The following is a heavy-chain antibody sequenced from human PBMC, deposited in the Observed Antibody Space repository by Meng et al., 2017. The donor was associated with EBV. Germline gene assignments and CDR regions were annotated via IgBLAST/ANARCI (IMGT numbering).Heavy chain of an antibody. CDR2: LIPMVGAP. CDR1: GGTFRSDA. Sequence: QGELLQSGAGVKKPGSSVKVSCRPSGGTFRSDAVSWVRQAPGQGLEWMGGLIPMVGAPHYAQKFQGRVTIIADESTSTHSMELNSLRSEDTAMYYCASESGRGFTPDYWGQGTLVTVSS. V-gene: IGHV1-69*01. J-gene: IGHJ4*02. D-gene: IGHD3-10*01. CDR3: ASESGRGFTPDY.